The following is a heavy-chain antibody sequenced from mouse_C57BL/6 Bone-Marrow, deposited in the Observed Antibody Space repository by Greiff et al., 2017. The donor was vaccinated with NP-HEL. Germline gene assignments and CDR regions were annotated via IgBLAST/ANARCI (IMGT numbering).Heavy chain of an antibody. CDR1: GFTFSSYA. V-gene: IGHV5-4*01. D-gene: IGHD1-1*01. Sequence: EVHLVESGGGLVKPGGSLKLSCAASGFTFSSYAMSWVRQTPEKRLEWVATISDGGSYTYYPDNVKGRFTISRDNAKNNLYLQMSHLQSEDTAMYYRAREDYGSSYWYFDVWGTGTTVTVSS. CDR3: AREDYGSSYWYFDV. J-gene: IGHJ1*03. CDR2: ISDGGSYT.